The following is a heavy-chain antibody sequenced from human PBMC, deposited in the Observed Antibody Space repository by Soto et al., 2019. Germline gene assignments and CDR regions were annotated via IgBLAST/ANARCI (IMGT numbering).Heavy chain of an antibody. CDR1: GGTFSSYT. J-gene: IGHJ6*02. D-gene: IGHD3-10*01. CDR3: ARFRGSYGMDV. Sequence: QVQLVQSGAEVKKPGSSVKVSCKASGGTFSSYTISWVRQAPGQGLEWMGRIIPILGIANYAQKFQGRVTITADKSASTAYMELSSLRSEDTAVYYCARFRGSYGMDVWGQGTTVTVSS. CDR2: IIPILGIA. V-gene: IGHV1-69*02.